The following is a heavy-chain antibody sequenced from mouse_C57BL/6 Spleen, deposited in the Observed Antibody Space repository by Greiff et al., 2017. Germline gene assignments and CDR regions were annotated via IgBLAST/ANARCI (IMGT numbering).Heavy chain of an antibody. V-gene: IGHV1-26*01. Sequence: EVQLQQSGPELVKPGASVKISCKASGYTFTDYYMNWVKQSHGKSLEWIGDINPNNGGTSYNQKFKGKATLTVDKSSSTAYMELRSLTSEDSAVYYCARPYYDGSSYGEFAYWGQGTLVTVSA. CDR2: INPNNGGT. D-gene: IGHD1-1*01. CDR1: GYTFTDYY. CDR3: ARPYYDGSSYGEFAY. J-gene: IGHJ3*01.